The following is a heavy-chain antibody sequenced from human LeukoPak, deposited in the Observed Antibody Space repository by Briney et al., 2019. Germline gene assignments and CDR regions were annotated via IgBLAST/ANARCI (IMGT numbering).Heavy chain of an antibody. CDR1: GCPFSSVG. Sequence: PGGSLRLSCVGSGCPFSSVGMNWVRQAPGRGLEWVSYISSDPSHTYYADSVRGRFTISRDNAKHSLYLQMDNLRTEDTAMYYCASDPDYYDSRVVDFWGQGTRVTVSS. CDR2: ISSDPSHT. V-gene: IGHV3-21*01. CDR3: ASDPDYYDSRVVDF. D-gene: IGHD3-22*01. J-gene: IGHJ4*02.